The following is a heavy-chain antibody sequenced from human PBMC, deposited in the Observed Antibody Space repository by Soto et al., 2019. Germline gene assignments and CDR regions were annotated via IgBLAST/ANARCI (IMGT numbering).Heavy chain of an antibody. CDR3: ARGIPAQLGPYYYYYYMDV. CDR2: MNPNSGNT. D-gene: IGHD6-13*01. J-gene: IGHJ6*03. CDR1: GYTFTSYD. V-gene: IGHV1-8*01. Sequence: ASVKVSCKASGYTFTSYDINWVRQATGQGLEWMGWMNPNSGNTGYAQKFQGRVTMTRNTSISTAYMELSSLRSEDTAVYYCARGIPAQLGPYYYYYYMDVWGKGTTVTVSS.